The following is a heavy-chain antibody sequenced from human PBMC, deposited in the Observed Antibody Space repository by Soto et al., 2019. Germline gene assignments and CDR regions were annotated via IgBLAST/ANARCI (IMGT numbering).Heavy chain of an antibody. CDR1: GGSISSYY. CDR3: ARGGTHAHDAFDI. J-gene: IGHJ3*02. Sequence: SETLSLTCTVSGGSISSYYWSWIRQPPGKGLEWIGYIYYSGSTNYNPSLKSRVTISVDTSKNQFSLKLSSVTAADTAVYYCARGGTHAHDAFDIWGQGTMVTVSS. D-gene: IGHD5-12*01. CDR2: IYYSGST. V-gene: IGHV4-59*01.